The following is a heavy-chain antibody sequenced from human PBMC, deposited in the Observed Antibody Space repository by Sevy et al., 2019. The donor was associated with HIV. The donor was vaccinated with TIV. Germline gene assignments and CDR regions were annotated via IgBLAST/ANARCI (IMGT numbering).Heavy chain of an antibody. CDR1: GFTFTSYA. V-gene: IGHV3-23*01. J-gene: IGHJ3*02. CDR2: IFRNFRGVDVT. CDR3: AGARYDSSGSFDALDI. D-gene: IGHD3-22*01. Sequence: GGSLRLSCTTSGFTFTSYAMNWVRQAPGKGLEWVSTIFRNFRGVDVTYDADSVKGRFPISRDSSRNRLYLQMNSLRAEDTAVYYWAGARYDSSGSFDALDIWGQGTMVTVSS.